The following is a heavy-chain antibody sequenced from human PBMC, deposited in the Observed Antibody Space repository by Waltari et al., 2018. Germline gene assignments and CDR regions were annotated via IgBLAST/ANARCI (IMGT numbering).Heavy chain of an antibody. CDR2: ISYDGSNK. D-gene: IGHD2-2*01. J-gene: IGHJ6*03. CDR1: GFTFSSYA. V-gene: IGHV3-30-3*01. CDR3: AREDSAMGYYYMDV. Sequence: QVQLVESGGGVVQPGRSLRLSCAASGFTFSSYAMHWVRQAPGKGLEGVAVISYDGSNKYYADSVKGRFTISRDNSKNTLYLQMNSLRAEDTAVYYCAREDSAMGYYYMDVWGKGTTVTISS.